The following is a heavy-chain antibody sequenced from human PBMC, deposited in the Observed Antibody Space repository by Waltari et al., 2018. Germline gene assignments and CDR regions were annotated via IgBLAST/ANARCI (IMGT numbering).Heavy chain of an antibody. J-gene: IGHJ4*02. D-gene: IGHD2-15*01. Sequence: EVQLVETGGGSFQPGASLRLSCAASGLTVGNNYMSWVRQAPGKGREGVSVIYSGGTTQYADTVKGRFTSSRDSSKNTLYLQMNSLRVEDTAVYYCATSPTRSFWGQGTLVAVSS. CDR3: ATSPTRSF. CDR1: GLTVGNNY. CDR2: IYSGGTT. V-gene: IGHV3-53*02.